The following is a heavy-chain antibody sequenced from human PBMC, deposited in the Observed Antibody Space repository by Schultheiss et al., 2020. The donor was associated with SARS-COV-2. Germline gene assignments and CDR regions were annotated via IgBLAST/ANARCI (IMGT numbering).Heavy chain of an antibody. CDR3: ARGRRDPGEWDY. J-gene: IGHJ4*02. CDR1: GGSIDSYY. V-gene: IGHV4-34*01. CDR2: INHSEST. Sequence: SETLSLTCTVSGGSIDSYYWSWIRQPPGKGLEWIGEINHSESTNYNPSLKSRVTISVDTSKNQFSLKLSSVTAADTAVYYCARGRRDPGEWDYWGQGTLVTVSS. D-gene: IGHD3-3*01.